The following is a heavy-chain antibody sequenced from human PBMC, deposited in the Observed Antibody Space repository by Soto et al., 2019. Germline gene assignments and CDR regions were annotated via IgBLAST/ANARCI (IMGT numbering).Heavy chain of an antibody. D-gene: IGHD5-12*01. CDR1: GFTFTTYW. J-gene: IGHJ4*02. CDR2: ITPDGGST. Sequence: EVQLVESGGGLVQPGGSLRLSCATSGFTFTTYWMHWVRQAPGKGLMWVSRITPDGGSTSYADSVKGRFTISRDNAKNTLYLQMNGLRAEDTAIYYCARDLIIADTPGDDFDYWGQGTLVDVS. CDR3: ARDLIIADTPGDDFDY. V-gene: IGHV3-74*01.